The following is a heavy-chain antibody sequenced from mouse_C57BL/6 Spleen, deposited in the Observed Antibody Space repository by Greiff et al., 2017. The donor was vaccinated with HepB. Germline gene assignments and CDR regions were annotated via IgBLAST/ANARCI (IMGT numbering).Heavy chain of an antibody. D-gene: IGHD1-1*01. J-gene: IGHJ2*01. Sequence: QVQLQQSGAELVKPGASVKLSCKASGYTFTSYWMHWVKQRPGQGLEWIGMIHPNSGSTNYNEKFKSKATLTVDKSSSTAYMQLSSLTSEDSAVYYCARTPTVVASDYWGQGTTLTVSS. V-gene: IGHV1-64*01. CDR3: ARTPTVVASDY. CDR2: IHPNSGST. CDR1: GYTFTSYW.